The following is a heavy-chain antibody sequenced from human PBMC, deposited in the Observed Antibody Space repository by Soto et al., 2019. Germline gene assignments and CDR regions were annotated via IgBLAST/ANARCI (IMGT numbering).Heavy chain of an antibody. CDR3: AKGGYYGSGSYYKLSYYYYYMDV. D-gene: IGHD3-10*01. V-gene: IGHV3-23*01. CDR1: EFTFSSYA. CDR2: ISGSGGST. J-gene: IGHJ6*03. Sequence: GGSLRLSCAASEFTFSSYAMSWVRQAPGKGLEWVSAISGSGGSTYYADSVKGRFTISRDNSKNTLYLQMNSLRAEDTAVYYCAKGGYYGSGSYYKLSYYYYYMDVWGKGTTVTVSS.